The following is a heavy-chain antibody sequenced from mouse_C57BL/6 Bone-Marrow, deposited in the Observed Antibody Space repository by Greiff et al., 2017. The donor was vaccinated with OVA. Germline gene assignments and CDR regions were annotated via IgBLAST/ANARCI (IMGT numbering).Heavy chain of an antibody. J-gene: IGHJ2*01. D-gene: IGHD1-2*01. V-gene: IGHV1-81*01. CDR2: IYPRSGNT. CDR3: ARSPWRLRLSFDY. CDR1: GYTFTSYG. Sequence: VKLLESGAELARPGASVKLSCKASGYTFTSYGISWVKQRTGQGLEWIGEIYPRSGNTYYNEKFKGKATLTADKSSSTAYMELRSLTSEDSAVYFCARSPWRLRLSFDYWGQGTTLTVSS.